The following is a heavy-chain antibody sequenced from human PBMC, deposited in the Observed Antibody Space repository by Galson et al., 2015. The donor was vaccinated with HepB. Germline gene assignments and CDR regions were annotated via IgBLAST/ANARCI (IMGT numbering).Heavy chain of an antibody. D-gene: IGHD4-17*01. CDR2: IRAYNGNT. CDR1: GYTFTSYG. J-gene: IGHJ4*02. CDR3: AIDHFTTVTTDDQFGY. Sequence: SVKVSCKASGYTFTSYGISWVRQAPGQGLEWMGWIRAYNGNTNYAQRLQGRVTMTTDTSKSTPYMELRSLRSDDTAVYYCAIDHFTTVTTDDQFGYWGEGPLVTVSS. V-gene: IGHV1-18*04.